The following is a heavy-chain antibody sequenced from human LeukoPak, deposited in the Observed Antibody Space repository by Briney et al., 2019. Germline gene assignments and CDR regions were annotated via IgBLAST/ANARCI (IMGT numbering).Heavy chain of an antibody. V-gene: IGHV3-7*03. CDR2: IKQDGSQK. Sequence: GGSLRLSCEASGFTFSTYWMKWVRQAPGKGLEWVANIKQDGSQKYYVDSVKGRFIISRDNAKNSLYLQMNSVRAEDTAVYYCAREGTFGDYRASGDYWGQGALVTASS. CDR1: GFTFSTYW. J-gene: IGHJ4*02. D-gene: IGHD2-21*02. CDR3: AREGTFGDYRASGDY.